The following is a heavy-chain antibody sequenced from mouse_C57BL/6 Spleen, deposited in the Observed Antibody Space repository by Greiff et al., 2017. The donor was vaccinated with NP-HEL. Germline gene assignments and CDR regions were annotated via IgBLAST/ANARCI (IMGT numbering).Heavy chain of an antibody. CDR2: ISYDGSN. V-gene: IGHV3-6*01. Sequence: ESGPGLVKPSQSLSLTCSVTGYSITSGYYWNWIRQFPGNKLEWMGYISYDGSNNYNPSLKNRISITRDTSKNQFFLKLNSVTTEDTATYYCARDRGYYFDYWGQGTTLTVSS. CDR1: GYSITSGYY. CDR3: ARDRGYYFDY. J-gene: IGHJ2*01.